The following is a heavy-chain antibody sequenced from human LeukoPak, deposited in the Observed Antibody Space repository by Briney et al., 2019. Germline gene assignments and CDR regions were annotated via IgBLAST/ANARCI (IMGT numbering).Heavy chain of an antibody. V-gene: IGHV1-18*01. CDR1: GYTFTSYG. D-gene: IGHD2-2*01. CDR3: ARLACSTTNCYNWFDP. J-gene: IGHJ5*02. CDR2: ISAYNGNT. Sequence: GASVKVSCKASGYTFTSYGISWVRQAPGQGLEWMGWISAYNGNTNYAQKFQGRVTMTTDTSTSTAYMELRSLRSDDTAVYYCARLACSTTNCYNWFDPWGRGTLVTVSS.